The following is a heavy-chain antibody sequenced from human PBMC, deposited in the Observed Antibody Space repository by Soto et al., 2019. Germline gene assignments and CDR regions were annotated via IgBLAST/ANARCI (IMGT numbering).Heavy chain of an antibody. CDR2: ISSSGDKT. J-gene: IGHJ4*02. CDR1: GFTFSTQA. CDR3: AKARGGSWYDFDY. Sequence: DVQLLESGGGLEQPGGSLRLSCAASGFTFSTQAMNWVRQAPGTGLEWVSFISSSGDKTYYAHSVKGRFTISRDNSKNTLYLQMNSLRGEDTDVYYCAKARGGSWYDFDYWGQGTLVTVSS. V-gene: IGHV3-23*01. D-gene: IGHD6-13*01.